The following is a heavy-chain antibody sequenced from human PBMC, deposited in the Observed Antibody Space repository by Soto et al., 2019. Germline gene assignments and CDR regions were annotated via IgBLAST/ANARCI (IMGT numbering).Heavy chain of an antibody. J-gene: IGHJ4*02. CDR1: GFTFSSDW. CDR3: ARDLVSGSGSLGH. V-gene: IGHV3-74*01. Sequence: GGSLRLSCAASGFTFSSDWMHWVRQGPGEGLVWVSRIRGDGNDATYADSVKGRFTISRDNARNTLFLQMDSLRVEDMVMYYCARDLVSGSGSLGHWGQGTLVTVSS. CDR2: IRGDGNDA. D-gene: IGHD3-10*01.